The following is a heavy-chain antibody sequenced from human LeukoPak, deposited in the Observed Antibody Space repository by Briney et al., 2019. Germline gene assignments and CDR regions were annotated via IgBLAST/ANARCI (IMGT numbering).Heavy chain of an antibody. Sequence: SETLSLTCTVSGGPISSGSYFWGWIRQPPGKGLEWVGSIYSSGSTYSNPSLKGRVTISGDTSTNQFSLRLSSVTAADTAVYYCARSMTTVTVPDYWGQGTLVTVSS. V-gene: IGHV4-39*01. CDR1: GGPISSGSYF. CDR2: IYSSGST. J-gene: IGHJ4*02. D-gene: IGHD4-17*01. CDR3: ARSMTTVTVPDY.